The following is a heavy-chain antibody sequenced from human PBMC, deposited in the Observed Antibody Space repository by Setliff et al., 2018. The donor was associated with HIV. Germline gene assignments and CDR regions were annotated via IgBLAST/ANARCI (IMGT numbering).Heavy chain of an antibody. Sequence: GESLKISCKASGYSFTNYWIGWVRQVPGKGLELMGIIYPGDSDTRYSPTFQGQVTISADKSISTAYLQWSSLRASDTAVYYCSRASDPSHRMPPTNYYYYMDVWGKGAKVTVSS. CDR2: IYPGDSDT. CDR1: GYSFTNYW. V-gene: IGHV5-51*01. CDR3: SRASDPSHRMPPTNYYYYMDV. J-gene: IGHJ6*03. D-gene: IGHD2-2*01.